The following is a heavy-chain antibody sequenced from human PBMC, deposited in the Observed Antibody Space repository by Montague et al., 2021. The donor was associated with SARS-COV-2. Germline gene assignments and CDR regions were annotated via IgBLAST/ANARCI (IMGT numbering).Heavy chain of an antibody. CDR2: IYYSGST. D-gene: IGHD6-19*01. V-gene: IGHV4-39*01. CDR3: ARQRGGGLVSTPRFFDY. CDR1: GGSISSSSYY. Sequence: SESLSLICTVSGGSISSSSYYWGWIRQPPGKGLEWIGSIYYSGSTYYNPSLKSRVTISVDTSKNQFSLKLSSVTAADTAVYYCARQRGGGLVSTPRFFDYWGQGTLVTVSS. J-gene: IGHJ4*02.